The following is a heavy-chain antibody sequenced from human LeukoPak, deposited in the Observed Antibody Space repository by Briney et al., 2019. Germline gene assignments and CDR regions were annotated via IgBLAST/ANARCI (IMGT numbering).Heavy chain of an antibody. CDR2: IYSSGDT. Sequence: PSETLSLTCTVSGGSISSYYWSWIRQPAGKGLEWIGRIYSSGDTNYNPSLKSRVTMSVDTSKNHFSLRLSSVTAADTAAYHCAGYSYGRLDLWGQGTLVTVSS. D-gene: IGHD5-18*01. CDR1: GGSISSYY. V-gene: IGHV4-4*07. CDR3: AGYSYGRLDL. J-gene: IGHJ5*02.